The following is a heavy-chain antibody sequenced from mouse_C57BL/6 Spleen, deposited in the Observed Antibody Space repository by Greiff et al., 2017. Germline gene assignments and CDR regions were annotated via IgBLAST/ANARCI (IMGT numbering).Heavy chain of an antibody. CDR2: INYDGSST. D-gene: IGHD2-3*01. CDR3: AREDGYWGFAY. Sequence: EVQRVESEGGLVQPGSSMKLSCTASGFTFSDYYMAWVRQVPEKGLEWVANINYDGSSTYYLDSLKSRFIISRDNAKNILYLQMSSLKSEDTATYYCAREDGYWGFAYWGQGTLVTVSA. V-gene: IGHV5-16*01. CDR1: GFTFSDYY. J-gene: IGHJ3*01.